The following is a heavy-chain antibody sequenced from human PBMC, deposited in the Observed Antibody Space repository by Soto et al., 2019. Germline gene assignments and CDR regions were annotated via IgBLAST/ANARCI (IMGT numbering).Heavy chain of an antibody. Sequence: GGSLRLSCAASGFTFSSYAMSWVRQAPGQGLEWVSAISGSGSNPYYADSVKGRFTISRDNSKNTLYLQMNSLRAEDTALYYCAKPAPMPLRDAFHHWGRGTLVTVSP. J-gene: IGHJ4*02. V-gene: IGHV3-23*01. CDR2: ISGSGSNP. CDR1: GFTFSSYA. D-gene: IGHD2-2*01. CDR3: AKPAPMPLRDAFHH.